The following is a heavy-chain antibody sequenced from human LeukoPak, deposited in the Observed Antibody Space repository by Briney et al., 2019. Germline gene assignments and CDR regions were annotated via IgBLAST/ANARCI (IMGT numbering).Heavy chain of an antibody. CDR2: IRYDGNNK. CDR1: GFTFSSYG. J-gene: IGHJ4*02. D-gene: IGHD3-3*01. Sequence: PGGSLRLSCAASGFTFSSYGMHWVRQAPGKGLEWVAFIRYDGNNKYYADSVKGRFTISRDNSKNTLYLQMNSLRAEDTAVYYCAKDAVFGVVPYYFDYWGQGTLVTVSS. CDR3: AKDAVFGVVPYYFDY. V-gene: IGHV3-30*02.